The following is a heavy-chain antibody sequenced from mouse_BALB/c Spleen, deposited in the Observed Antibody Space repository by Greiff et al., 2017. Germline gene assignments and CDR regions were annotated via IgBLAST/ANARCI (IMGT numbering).Heavy chain of an antibody. D-gene: IGHD2-4*01. J-gene: IGHJ3*01. CDR3: ARRGYDYDGFAY. V-gene: IGHV1-9*01. CDR1: GYTFSSYW. CDR2: ILPGSGST. Sequence: VQLVESGAELMKPGASVKISCKATGYTFSSYWIEWVKQRPGHGLEWIGEILPGSGSTNYNEKFKGKATFTADTSSNTAYMQLSSLTSEDSAVYYCARRGYDYDGFAYWGQGTLVTVSA.